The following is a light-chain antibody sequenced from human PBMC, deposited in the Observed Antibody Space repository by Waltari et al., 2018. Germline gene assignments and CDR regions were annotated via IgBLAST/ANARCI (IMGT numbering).Light chain of an antibody. Sequence: QSVLPQPPSASGTPGQCVPISCSVSISTIVTHYLYWYQQLPGTAPKLRIYFTHQRPSGVPDRFSASKSGTSASLAISGRRVEDEADYYCATRDEGPTVVFGGGTKLTVL. CDR1: ISTIVTHY. CDR3: ATRDEGPTVV. V-gene: IGLV1-47*02. CDR2: FTH. J-gene: IGLJ2*01.